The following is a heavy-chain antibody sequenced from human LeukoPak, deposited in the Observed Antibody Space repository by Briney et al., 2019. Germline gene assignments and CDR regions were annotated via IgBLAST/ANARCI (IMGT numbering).Heavy chain of an antibody. CDR1: GDTFNNDW. CDR3: ARQMGGTTSVNWFDP. D-gene: IGHD1-1*01. V-gene: IGHV5-51*01. Sequence: GESLKISCKGSGDTFNNDWIAWVRQMPRNGLEWMGIVYPDASKTKYNPSFQGQVTISADKSTTTAYLKWSSLRASDTAIYYCARQMGGTTSVNWFDPWGQGTLVTVSS. J-gene: IGHJ5*02. CDR2: VYPDASKT.